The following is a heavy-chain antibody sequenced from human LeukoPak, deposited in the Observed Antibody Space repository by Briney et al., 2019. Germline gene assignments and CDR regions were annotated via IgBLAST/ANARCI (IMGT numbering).Heavy chain of an antibody. CDR3: ARDPTPTGCLLG. CDR1: GGTFSSYA. CDR2: IIPIFGTA. D-gene: IGHD1-14*01. J-gene: IGHJ4*02. V-gene: IGHV1-69*05. Sequence: SVKVSCKASGGTFSSYAISWVRQAPGQGLEWMGRIIPIFGTANYAQKFQGRVTITTDESTSTAYMELSSLRSEDTAVYYCARDPTPTGCLLGWGQGTLVTVSP.